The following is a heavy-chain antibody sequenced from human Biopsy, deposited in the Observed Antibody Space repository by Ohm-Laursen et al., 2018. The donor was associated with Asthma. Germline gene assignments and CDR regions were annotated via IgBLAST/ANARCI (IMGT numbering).Heavy chain of an antibody. V-gene: IGHV3-30*01. D-gene: IGHD1-1*01. CDR3: VRDGTDDAFDI. CDR2: ISKDASTQ. Sequence: SLRLSCSASGFSFSNFAIHWVRQAPGKGLEWVGVISKDASTQDYADSVKGRFTMTRDNSKNTLDLRMNSLREGDTAGYYCVRDGTDDAFDIWGQGTVVSVSS. CDR1: GFSFSNFA. J-gene: IGHJ3*02.